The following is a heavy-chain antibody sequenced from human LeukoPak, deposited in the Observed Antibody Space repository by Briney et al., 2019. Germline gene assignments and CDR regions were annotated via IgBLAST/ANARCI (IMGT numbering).Heavy chain of an antibody. CDR2: IYYSGST. D-gene: IGHD4-17*01. V-gene: IGHV4-59*12. CDR3: VSDDYGADY. J-gene: IGHJ4*02. Sequence: PSETLSLTCTVSGGSISSYYWSWIRQPPGKGLEWIGYIYYSGSTNYNPSLKSRVAISVDTSKNQFSLKLSSVTAADTAVYYCVSDDYGADYWGQGTLVTVSS. CDR1: GGSISSYY.